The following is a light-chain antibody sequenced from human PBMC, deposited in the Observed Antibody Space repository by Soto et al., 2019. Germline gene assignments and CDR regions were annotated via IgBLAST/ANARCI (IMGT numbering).Light chain of an antibody. V-gene: IGKV1-5*03. J-gene: IGKJ1*01. CDR3: QQYNSLWT. CDR2: KTS. Sequence: DIQMTQSPSTLSASVGDRVTITCRASQSVNRWLAWYQQKPGGAPKLLISKTSVLENGDPSRFSGSGFGTEFTLTISSLQPEDFATYYCQQYNSLWTFGQGTKVDIK. CDR1: QSVNRW.